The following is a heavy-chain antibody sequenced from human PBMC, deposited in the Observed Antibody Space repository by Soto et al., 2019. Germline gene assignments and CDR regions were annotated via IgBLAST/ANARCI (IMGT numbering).Heavy chain of an antibody. CDR1: GGTFSSYT. CDR3: ASREQMVAATPFPNYYYYMDV. D-gene: IGHD2-15*01. Sequence: QVQLVQSGAEVKKPGSSVKVSCKASGGTFSSYTISWVRQAPGQGLEWMGRIIPILGIANYAQKFQGRVTISADKSTSTAYSELSSLRSEDTAVYYCASREQMVAATPFPNYYYYMDVSGKGTTVTVSS. V-gene: IGHV1-69*02. J-gene: IGHJ6*03. CDR2: IIPILGIA.